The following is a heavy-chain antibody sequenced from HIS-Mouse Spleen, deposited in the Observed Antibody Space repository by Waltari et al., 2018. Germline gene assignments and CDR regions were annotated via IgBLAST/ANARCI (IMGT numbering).Heavy chain of an antibody. CDR2: IYYSGST. CDR1: GGSTSSSRYY. CDR3: AREIPYSSSWYDWYFDL. Sequence: QLQLQESGPGLVKPSETLSLTCTVSGGSTSSSRYYWGRVCQPPGKGLEWIGSIYYSGSTYYNPSLKSRVTISVDTSKNQFSLKLSAVTAADTAVYYCAREIPYSSSWYDWYFDLWGRGTLVTVSS. J-gene: IGHJ2*01. V-gene: IGHV4-39*07. D-gene: IGHD6-13*01.